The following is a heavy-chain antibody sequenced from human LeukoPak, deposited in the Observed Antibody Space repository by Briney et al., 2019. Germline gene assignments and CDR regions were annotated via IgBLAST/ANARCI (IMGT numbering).Heavy chain of an antibody. V-gene: IGHV1-8*02. CDR1: GYTFTSYD. CDR2: MNPNSGNT. CDR3: ARDSYPEAYGGPGDY. J-gene: IGHJ4*02. D-gene: IGHD4/OR15-4a*01. Sequence: GASVKVSCKASGYTFTSYDINWVRQATGQGLEWMGWMNPNSGNTGYAQKFQGRVTMTRDTSTSTVYMELSSLRSEDTAVYYCARDSYPEAYGGPGDYWGQGTLVTVSS.